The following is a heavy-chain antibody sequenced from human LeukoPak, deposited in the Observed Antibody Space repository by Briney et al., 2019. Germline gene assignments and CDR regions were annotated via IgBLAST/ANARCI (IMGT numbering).Heavy chain of an antibody. Sequence: SETLSLTCSVSGDSVSRSDSYWDWIRQPPGKGLEWIGTIYYSGRTYYSPSHKSRVTMSVDPSNNQFSLTLRSVTAADTAVYYCARRRYYDGSGYLEWGQGTLLSVSS. J-gene: IGHJ1*01. CDR1: GDSVSRSDSY. D-gene: IGHD3-22*01. V-gene: IGHV4-39*01. CDR2: IYYSGRT. CDR3: ARRRYYDGSGYLE.